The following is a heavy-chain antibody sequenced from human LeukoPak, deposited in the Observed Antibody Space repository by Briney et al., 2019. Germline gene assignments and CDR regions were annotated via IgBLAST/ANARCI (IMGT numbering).Heavy chain of an antibody. CDR1: GFTFSSYA. D-gene: IGHD1-26*01. CDR2: ISYDGSNK. V-gene: IGHV3-30-3*01. CDR3: ARVGALRIYYYGMDV. Sequence: GGSLRLSCAASGFTFSSYAMHWVRQAPGKGLEWVAVISYDGSNKYYADSVKGRFTISRDNSKNTLYLQMNSLRAEDTAVYYCARVGALRIYYYGMDVWGQGTTVTVSS. J-gene: IGHJ6*02.